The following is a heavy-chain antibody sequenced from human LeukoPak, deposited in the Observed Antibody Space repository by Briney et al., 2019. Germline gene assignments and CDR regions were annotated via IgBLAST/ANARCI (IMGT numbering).Heavy chain of an antibody. CDR3: AQNGQSGFSFDP. V-gene: IGHV4-34*01. D-gene: IGHD2-8*01. CDR2: GSDVGGT. Sequence: SESLSLTCAVYGASLNGHYWSWIRQPPGKGLEWIGEGSDVGGTKYNPSFKSRVTISADTSKNQFSLRLNSVTVADTAVYYCAQNGQSGFSFDPWGQGTLVTVSS. J-gene: IGHJ5*02. CDR1: GASLNGHY.